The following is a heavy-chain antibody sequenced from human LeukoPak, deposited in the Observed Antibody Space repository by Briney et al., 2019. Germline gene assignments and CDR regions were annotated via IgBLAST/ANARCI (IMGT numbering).Heavy chain of an antibody. V-gene: IGHV1-2*02. CDR2: INPNSGGT. J-gene: IGHJ5*02. D-gene: IGHD3-10*01. CDR3: ARGDYYGSPKVVAA. CDR1: GYTFTAYY. Sequence: ASVKVSCKASGYTFTAYYMHWVRQAPGQGLEWMGWINPNSGGTNYGQKFQDRVTMTRDTSISTAYIELNFLRSDDTAVFYCARGDYYGSPKVVAAWGQGTLVTVSS.